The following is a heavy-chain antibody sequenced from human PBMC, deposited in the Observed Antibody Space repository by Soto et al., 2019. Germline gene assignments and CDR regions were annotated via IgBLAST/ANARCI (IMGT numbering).Heavy chain of an antibody. Sequence: GGSLRLSCAGYGFTFANHWLSWVRQAPGKGLEWVANINQYGSEKYYVDSVKGRFTISRDNAKNSLYLQMNSLRVEGTAVYYCAAYGSGVSAAAYWGQGTLVTVSS. CDR1: GFTFANHW. J-gene: IGHJ4*02. CDR3: AAYGSGVSAAAY. CDR2: INQYGSEK. V-gene: IGHV3-7*03. D-gene: IGHD3-10*01.